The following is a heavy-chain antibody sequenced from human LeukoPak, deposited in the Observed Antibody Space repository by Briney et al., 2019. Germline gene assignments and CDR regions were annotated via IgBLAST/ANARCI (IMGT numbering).Heavy chain of an antibody. CDR3: ARHPSGNTAMAPS. Sequence: GESLKISCNGSGYSFTSYWIGWVRQMPGKGLEWLGIIYPGDSDTRYSPSFQGQVTISADKSISTAYLQWSSLKASDTAMYYCARHPSGNTAMAPSWGQGTLVTVSS. CDR2: IYPGDSDT. V-gene: IGHV5-51*01. D-gene: IGHD5-18*01. J-gene: IGHJ4*02. CDR1: GYSFTSYW.